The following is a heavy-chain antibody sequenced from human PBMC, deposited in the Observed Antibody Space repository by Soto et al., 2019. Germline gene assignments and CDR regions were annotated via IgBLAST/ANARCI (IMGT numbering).Heavy chain of an antibody. CDR1: GFTFSSYA. Sequence: EVQLLESGGGLVQPGGSLRLSCAASGFTFSSYAMSWVRQAPGKGLEWVSAISGSGGSTYYADSVKGRFTISRDNSKNTLYLQMNSLRAEDTAVYYCEKEPRRITMFRTYYYYGMDVWGQGTTVTVSS. CDR2: ISGSGGST. V-gene: IGHV3-23*01. D-gene: IGHD3-10*01. J-gene: IGHJ6*02. CDR3: EKEPRRITMFRTYYYYGMDV.